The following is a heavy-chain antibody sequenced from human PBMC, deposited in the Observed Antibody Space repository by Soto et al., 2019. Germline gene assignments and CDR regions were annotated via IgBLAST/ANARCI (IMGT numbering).Heavy chain of an antibody. CDR3: ARAAMGGSSWPFDY. CDR2: IYHSGST. D-gene: IGHD6-13*01. V-gene: IGHV4-4*02. Sequence: PSETLSLTCAVSGCSISSSKWCCWVRHPQGKGLEGLGEIYHSGSTNYNPSLKSRLTISVDKSKNQFSLKLSSVTAADTAVYYCARAAMGGSSWPFDYWGQGTLVTVS. CDR1: GCSISSSKW. J-gene: IGHJ4*02.